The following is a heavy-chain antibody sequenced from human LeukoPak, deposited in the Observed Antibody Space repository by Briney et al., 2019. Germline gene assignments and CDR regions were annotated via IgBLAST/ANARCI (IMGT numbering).Heavy chain of an antibody. D-gene: IGHD6-13*01. CDR1: GFTFSTYG. CDR2: ISSSGTYI. CDR3: ARGGYSDY. Sequence: GGSLRLSCAASGFTFSTYGMNWVRQAPGKGLEWVSSISSSGTYIYYADSVKGRFTISRDNAKNSLYLQMNSLRAEDTAVYYCARGGYSDYWGQGTLVTVSS. J-gene: IGHJ4*02. V-gene: IGHV3-21*01.